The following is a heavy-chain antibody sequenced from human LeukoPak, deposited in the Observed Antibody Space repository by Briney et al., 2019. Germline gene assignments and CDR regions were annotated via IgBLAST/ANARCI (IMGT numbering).Heavy chain of an antibody. D-gene: IGHD2/OR15-2a*01. CDR1: GFTFSNFA. CDR2: ISYDGSNK. J-gene: IGHJ4*02. Sequence: GRSLRLSCAASGFTFSNFAMHWVRQAPGKGLEWVAIISYDGSNKYYADSVKGRFTISRDNSKNTLYLQMNSLRADDTAVYYCARERTTIVSGTTIGAYWGQGTLVTVSS. CDR3: ARERTTIVSGTTIGAY. V-gene: IGHV3-30*04.